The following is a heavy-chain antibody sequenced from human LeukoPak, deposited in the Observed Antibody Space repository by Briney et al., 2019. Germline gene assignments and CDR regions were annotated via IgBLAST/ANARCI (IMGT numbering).Heavy chain of an antibody. V-gene: IGHV3-21*01. CDR1: GFTFSRYS. J-gene: IGHJ4*02. Sequence: PGGSLRLSCAASGFTFSRYSMNWVRQAPGKGLEWVSSISTSSSYIYYAESLKGRFTISRDNAKNSLYLQMNSLRGDDTAVYYCATLSLYFDWSPNGYFDYWGQGTLVTVSS. D-gene: IGHD3-9*01. CDR2: ISTSSSYI. CDR3: ATLSLYFDWSPNGYFDY.